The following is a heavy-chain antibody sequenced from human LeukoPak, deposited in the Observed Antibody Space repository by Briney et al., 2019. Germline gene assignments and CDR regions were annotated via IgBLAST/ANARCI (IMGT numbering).Heavy chain of an antibody. CDR3: ARAVDYYGSGSYYKRWFDP. CDR2: ISHSGST. Sequence: SQTLSLTCTVSGGSISSGDYYWSWIRQPPGKGLEWIGYISHSGSTYYNPSLKSRVTISLDTSKNQFSLKLSSVTAADTAVHYCARAVDYYGSGSYYKRWFDPWGQGTLVTVSS. CDR1: GGSISSGDYY. D-gene: IGHD3-10*01. J-gene: IGHJ5*02. V-gene: IGHV4-30-4*08.